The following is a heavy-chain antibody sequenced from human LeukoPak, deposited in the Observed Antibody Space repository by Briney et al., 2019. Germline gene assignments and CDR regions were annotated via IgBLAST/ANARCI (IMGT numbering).Heavy chain of an antibody. CDR3: ARVVDYGDYGSPGYYYYMDV. CDR2: IYYSGNT. J-gene: IGHJ6*03. Sequence: SETLSLTCTVSGGAIGSYYWSWIRQPPGKGLDWIGYIYYSGNTKYNPSLKSRVTISVDTSKNQFSLKLSSVTAADTAVYYCARVVDYGDYGSPGYYYYMDVWGKGTTVTVSS. CDR1: GGAIGSYY. D-gene: IGHD4-17*01. V-gene: IGHV4-59*01.